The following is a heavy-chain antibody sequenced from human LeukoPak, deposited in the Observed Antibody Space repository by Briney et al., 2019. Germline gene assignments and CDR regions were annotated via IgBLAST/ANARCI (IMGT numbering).Heavy chain of an antibody. J-gene: IGHJ4*02. CDR1: GYTFTSYG. CDR2: ISAYNGNT. V-gene: IGHV1-18*01. Sequence: GASVKVSCKASGYTFTSYGISWVRQAPGQGLEWMGWISAYNGNTNYAQKLQGRVTMTTDTSTSTAYMELRSLRSDDTAVYYYARVSGRRGYSYGNDYWGQGTLVTVSS. D-gene: IGHD5-18*01. CDR3: ARVSGRRGYSYGNDY.